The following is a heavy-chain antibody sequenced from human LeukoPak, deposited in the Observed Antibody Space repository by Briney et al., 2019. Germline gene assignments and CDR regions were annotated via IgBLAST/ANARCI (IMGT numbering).Heavy chain of an antibody. Sequence: SETLSLTCTVSGDSINNQHGTWIRQPPGAGLEWIGYFYDSRDTNYNPSLKTRVPISIHMSNSQFSLRMTSVTAADTAIYYCARLLRPGGRTGDAFDIWAKGQWSPSLQ. CDR3: ARLLRPGGRTGDAFDI. CDR2: FYDSRDT. J-gene: IGHJ3*02. V-gene: IGHV4-59*08. CDR1: GDSINNQH. D-gene: IGHD1-26*01.